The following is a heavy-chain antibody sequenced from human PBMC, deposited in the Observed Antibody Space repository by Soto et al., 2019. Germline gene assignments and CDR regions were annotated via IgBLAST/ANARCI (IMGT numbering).Heavy chain of an antibody. CDR3: ARGIVVVPAAAWGGYYYYYGMDV. Sequence: SGPTLVNPTETLTLTCTVCGFSLSNARMGVSWIRQPPGKALEWLAHIFSNDEKSYSTSLKSRLTISKDTSKSQVVLTMTNMDPVDTATYYCARGIVVVPAAAWGGYYYYYGMDVWGQGTTVTVSS. CDR2: IFSNDEK. J-gene: IGHJ6*02. CDR1: GFSLSNARMG. V-gene: IGHV2-26*01. D-gene: IGHD2-2*01.